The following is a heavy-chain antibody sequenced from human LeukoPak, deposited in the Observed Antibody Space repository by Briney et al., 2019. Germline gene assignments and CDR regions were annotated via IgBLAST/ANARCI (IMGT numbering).Heavy chain of an antibody. D-gene: IGHD1-26*01. CDR2: ISESGTAI. J-gene: IGHJ4*02. Sequence: GGSLRLSCAAFGFTVSNYNMNWVRQARGKGLEWVSFISESGTAIYYAESVKGRFTISRDIARNSAYLQMNSLRDEDTAIYYCARGPLGWSDYWGQGLLVTVSS. CDR1: GFTVSNYN. CDR3: ARGPLGWSDY. V-gene: IGHV3-48*02.